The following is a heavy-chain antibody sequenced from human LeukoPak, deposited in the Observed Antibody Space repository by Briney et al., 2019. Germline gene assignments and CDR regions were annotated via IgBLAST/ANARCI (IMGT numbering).Heavy chain of an antibody. CDR2: ISAYNGNT. J-gene: IGHJ4*02. Sequence: ASVKVSCKASGYTFTSYGISWVRQAPGQGLEWMGWISAYNGNTNYAQKLQGRVTMTTDTSTSTAYMELSSLRSEDTAVYYCARVHAGYSSSSHYFDYWGQGTLVTVSS. CDR3: ARVHAGYSSSSHYFDY. D-gene: IGHD6-13*01. CDR1: GYTFTSYG. V-gene: IGHV1-18*01.